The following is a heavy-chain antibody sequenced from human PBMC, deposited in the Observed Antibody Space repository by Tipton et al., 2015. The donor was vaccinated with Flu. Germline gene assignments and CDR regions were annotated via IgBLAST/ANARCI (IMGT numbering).Heavy chain of an antibody. V-gene: IGHV3-23*01. Sequence: SLRLSCAASGFTFTDYAMIWVRQAPGKGLEWVSVISGDGGGAYYADSVGGRFIISRDNSKNTMYLQLNSLRVEDTAEYYCAKGGSPASPNEAYDYWSQGILVTVSS. D-gene: IGHD3-16*01. CDR2: ISGDGGGA. J-gene: IGHJ4*02. CDR3: AKGGSPASPNEAYDY. CDR1: GFTFTDYA.